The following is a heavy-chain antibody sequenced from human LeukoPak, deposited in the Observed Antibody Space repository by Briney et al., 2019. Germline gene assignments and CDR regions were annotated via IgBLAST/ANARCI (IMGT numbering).Heavy chain of an antibody. Sequence: GASVNVSCKASGYTFTGYYMHWVRQAPGQGLEWMGWINPNSGDTNYAQKFQGRVTMTRDTSISTAYMELSRLRFDDTAVYHCARHSSSWQGDWFGPWGQGSLVTVSS. CDR3: ARHSSSWQGDWFGP. J-gene: IGHJ5*02. CDR2: INPNSGDT. V-gene: IGHV1-2*02. CDR1: GYTFTGYY. D-gene: IGHD6-13*01.